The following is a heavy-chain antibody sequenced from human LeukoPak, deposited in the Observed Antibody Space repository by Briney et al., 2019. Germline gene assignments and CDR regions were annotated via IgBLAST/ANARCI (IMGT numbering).Heavy chain of an antibody. Sequence: ESGPTLVKPTQTLTLTCTFSGFSLSTSGMRVSWIRQPPGKALEWHARIDWDDDKFYSTSLKTRLTISKDTSKNQVVLTMTNMDPVDTATYYCARARYSSGWYTPYDAFDIWGQGTMVTVSS. CDR1: GFSLSTSGMR. V-gene: IGHV2-70*04. CDR2: IDWDDDK. CDR3: ARARYSSGWYTPYDAFDI. J-gene: IGHJ3*02. D-gene: IGHD6-19*01.